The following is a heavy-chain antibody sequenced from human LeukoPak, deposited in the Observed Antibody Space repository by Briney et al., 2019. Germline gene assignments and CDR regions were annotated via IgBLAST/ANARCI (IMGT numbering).Heavy chain of an antibody. CDR2: INHTGST. D-gene: IGHD3-9*01. J-gene: IGHJ5*02. CDR1: GGSFSDYY. Sequence: SETLSLTCAVCGGSFSDYYWTWIRQSPGKGLEWIGEINHTGSTNYKPSLKRRVTMSVDTSKSQVTLKLTSVTAADTAVYFCARGRKVFCSSAFCPAWFDPWGQGTLVTVSS. V-gene: IGHV4-34*01. CDR3: ARGRKVFCSSAFCPAWFDP.